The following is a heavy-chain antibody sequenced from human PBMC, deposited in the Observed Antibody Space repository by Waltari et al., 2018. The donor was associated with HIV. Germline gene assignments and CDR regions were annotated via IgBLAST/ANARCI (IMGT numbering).Heavy chain of an antibody. CDR3: AREVIYCSSTSCEGSWFDP. CDR2: ISAYNGNT. V-gene: IGHV1-18*01. Sequence: QVQLVQSGAEVKKPGASVKVSCKASGYTFTSTGISCVRQAPGHRLEWMGWISAYNGNTNYAQKRQGRVTMTTDTSTSTAYMELRSLRSDDTAVYYCAREVIYCSSTSCEGSWFDPWGQGTLVTVSS. D-gene: IGHD2-2*01. J-gene: IGHJ5*02. CDR1: GYTFTSTG.